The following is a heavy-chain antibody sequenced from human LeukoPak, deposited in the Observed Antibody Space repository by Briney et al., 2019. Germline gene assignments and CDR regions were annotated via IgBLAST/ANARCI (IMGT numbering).Heavy chain of an antibody. J-gene: IGHJ3*02. Sequence: GESLKISCKGSGYRFTSYWIGWVRQMPGKGLEWMGIIYPGDSDTRYSPSFQGQVTISADKSISTAYLQWSSLKASDTAMYYCARQLTYYYDSSGYLDAFDIWGQGTMVTVSS. CDR1: GYRFTSYW. V-gene: IGHV5-51*01. D-gene: IGHD3-22*01. CDR3: ARQLTYYYDSSGYLDAFDI. CDR2: IYPGDSDT.